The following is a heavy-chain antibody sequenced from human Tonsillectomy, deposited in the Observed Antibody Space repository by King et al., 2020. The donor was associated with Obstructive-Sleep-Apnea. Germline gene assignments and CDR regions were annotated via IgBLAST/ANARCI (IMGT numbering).Heavy chain of an antibody. CDR1: GFTFSSYS. V-gene: IGHV3-48*01. Sequence: VQLVESGGGLVQPGGSLRLSCAASGFTFSSYSMNWVRQAPGKGLEWVSYISSMSSTIYYADSVKGRFPISSDNAKNSLYPQLNSLRAEDTAVYYCARDMGDGSRGYGMDVWGQGTTVTVSS. CDR3: ARDMGDGSRGYGMDV. CDR2: ISSMSSTI. J-gene: IGHJ6*02. D-gene: IGHD3-10*01.